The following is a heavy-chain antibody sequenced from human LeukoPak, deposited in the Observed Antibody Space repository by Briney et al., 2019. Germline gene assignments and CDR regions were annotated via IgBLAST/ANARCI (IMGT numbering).Heavy chain of an antibody. Sequence: PGGSLRLSCAASGFTFSIYSTNWVRQAPGKGLEWISYIGGGGNSIYYADSVKGRFTISRDNAKNSLCLQMNSLRDEDTAVYYCARYFGDPQGMDVWGQGTTVIVSS. D-gene: IGHD3-10*01. CDR1: GFTFSIYS. J-gene: IGHJ6*02. V-gene: IGHV3-48*02. CDR2: IGGGGNSI. CDR3: ARYFGDPQGMDV.